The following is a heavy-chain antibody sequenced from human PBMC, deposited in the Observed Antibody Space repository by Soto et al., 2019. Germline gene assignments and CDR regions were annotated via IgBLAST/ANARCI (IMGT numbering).Heavy chain of an antibody. CDR3: ARDRLRFLEWLSYGMDV. D-gene: IGHD3-3*01. J-gene: IGHJ6*02. Sequence: NPSETLSLTCAVYGGSFSGYYWSWIRQPPGKGLEWIGEINHSGSTNYNPSLKSRVTISVDTSKNQFSLKLSSVTAADTAVYYCARDRLRFLEWLSYGMDVWGQGTTVTVSS. CDR1: GGSFSGYY. V-gene: IGHV4-34*01. CDR2: INHSGST.